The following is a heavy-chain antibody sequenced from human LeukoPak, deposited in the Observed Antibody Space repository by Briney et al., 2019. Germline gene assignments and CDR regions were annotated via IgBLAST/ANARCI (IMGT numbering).Heavy chain of an antibody. Sequence: SETLSLTCTVSGGSISSSSYYCGWIRQPPGKGLEWIGSIYYSGSTYYKPSLKSRVTISVDTSKNQFSLKLSSVTAADTAVYYCATELTYYDFWSGYHADAFDIWGQGTMVTVSS. CDR2: IYYSGST. CDR3: ATELTYYDFWSGYHADAFDI. CDR1: GGSISSSSYY. V-gene: IGHV4-39*07. J-gene: IGHJ3*02. D-gene: IGHD3-3*01.